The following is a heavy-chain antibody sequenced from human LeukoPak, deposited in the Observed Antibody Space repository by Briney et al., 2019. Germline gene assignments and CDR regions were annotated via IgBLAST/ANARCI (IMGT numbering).Heavy chain of an antibody. V-gene: IGHV3-23*01. CDR3: ARDYTYGSATDYYYMDV. J-gene: IGHJ6*03. Sequence: SGGSLRLSCAASGFTFSSYAMSWVRQAPGKGLEWVSAISGSGGSTYYADSVKGRFTISRDNSKNTLYLQMNSLRAEDTAVYYCARDYTYGSATDYYYMDVWGKGTTVTVSS. CDR1: GFTFSSYA. CDR2: ISGSGGST. D-gene: IGHD3-10*01.